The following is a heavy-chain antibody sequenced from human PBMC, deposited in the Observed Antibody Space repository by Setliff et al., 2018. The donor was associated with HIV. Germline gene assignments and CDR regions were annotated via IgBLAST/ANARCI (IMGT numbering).Heavy chain of an antibody. CDR3: TTDSADRSALFYYFYYMDV. J-gene: IGHJ6*03. CDR1: GFAFTSAW. CDR2: IKTNADGGTA. Sequence: PGGSLRLSCAASGFAFTSAWMSWVRQAPGMGLEWIGHIKTNADGGTADYLVSVKGRFTISRDDSKNMMYLQMNSLKIEDTGVYYCTTDSADRSALFYYFYYMDVWGKGTTVTVSS. V-gene: IGHV3-15*01. D-gene: IGHD3-10*01.